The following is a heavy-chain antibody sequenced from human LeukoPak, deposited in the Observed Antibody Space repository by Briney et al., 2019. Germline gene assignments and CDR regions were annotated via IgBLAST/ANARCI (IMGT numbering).Heavy chain of an antibody. D-gene: IGHD1-26*01. CDR3: AKGRGSYSFR. CDR2: ISGSGGGT. Sequence: PGGSLRLSCAASGFTFSSYAMSWARQAPGKGLEWVSAISGSGGGTYYADSVKGRFTISRDNSKNTLYLQMNSLRAEDTAAYYCAKGRGSYSFRWGQGTLVTVSS. J-gene: IGHJ4*02. CDR1: GFTFSSYA. V-gene: IGHV3-23*01.